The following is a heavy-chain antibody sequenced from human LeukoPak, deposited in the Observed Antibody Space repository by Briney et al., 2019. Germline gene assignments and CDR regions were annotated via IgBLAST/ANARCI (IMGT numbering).Heavy chain of an antibody. CDR3: ARGSYGSGTVQTDAFDI. CDR2: IYYSAST. J-gene: IGHJ3*02. CDR1: GGSISSSTYY. D-gene: IGHD3-10*01. V-gene: IGHV4-39*07. Sequence: SETLSLTCSVSGGSISSSTYYWGWIRQPPGKGLEWIGSIYYSASTYYNPSLKSRVTISVDTSKNQFSLKLSSVTAADTAVYYCARGSYGSGTVQTDAFDIWGQGTMVTVSS.